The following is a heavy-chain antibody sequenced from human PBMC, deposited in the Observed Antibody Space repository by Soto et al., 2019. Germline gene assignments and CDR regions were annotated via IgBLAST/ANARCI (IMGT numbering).Heavy chain of an antibody. Sequence: SETLSLTCAVSGYSISSSNWWGWIRQPPGKGLEWIGYIYYSGTTYYNPYLKSQDTMSVDTSKNQFSLKLTSVTAVDTAVYYCARREIQGPIDYWGQGTLVT. V-gene: IGHV4-28*01. CDR1: GYSISSSNW. CDR3: ARREIQGPIDY. CDR2: IYYSGTT. D-gene: IGHD1-26*01. J-gene: IGHJ4*02.